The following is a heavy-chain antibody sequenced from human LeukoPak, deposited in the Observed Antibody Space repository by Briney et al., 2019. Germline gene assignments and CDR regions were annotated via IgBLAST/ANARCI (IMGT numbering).Heavy chain of an antibody. Sequence: PGGSLRLSCAASGFTFSSYAMHWVRQAPGKGLEWVGVISYDGSNKYYADSVKGRFTISRNNSKNTLYLQMNSLRAEDTAVYYCARPPSGYDSVGFDYWGQGTLVTVSS. CDR3: ARPPSGYDSVGFDY. D-gene: IGHD5-12*01. CDR2: ISYDGSNK. V-gene: IGHV3-30*04. J-gene: IGHJ4*02. CDR1: GFTFSSYA.